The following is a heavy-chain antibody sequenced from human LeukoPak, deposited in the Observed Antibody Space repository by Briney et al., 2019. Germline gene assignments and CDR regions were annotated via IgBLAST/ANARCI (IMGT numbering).Heavy chain of an antibody. Sequence: SETLSLTCTVSGGSISSGGYCWSWIRQHPGKGLEWIGHVCHDGGTSYNPSLKSRVTVAIDTSKNQFSLKLSSVTAADTAVYYCARAGGFFSPFGYWGQGTLVTVSS. CDR1: GGSISSGGYC. CDR2: VCHDGGT. D-gene: IGHD3-3*01. J-gene: IGHJ4*02. CDR3: ARAGGFFSPFGY. V-gene: IGHV4-31*03.